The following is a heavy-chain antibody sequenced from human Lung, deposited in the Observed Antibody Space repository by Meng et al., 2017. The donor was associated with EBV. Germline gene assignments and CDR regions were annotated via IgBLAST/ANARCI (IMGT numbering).Heavy chain of an antibody. CDR3: ARVCEVCLDY. D-gene: IGHD5/OR15-5a*01. J-gene: IGHJ4*02. Sequence: QWQLQTRGPGLVKPYQTLSLTCTVSGGSISSGGYYWSWIRQHPGKGLEWIGYIYYSGSTYYNPSLKSRVTISVDTSKNQFSLKLSSVTAADTAVYYCARVCEVCLDYWGQGTLVTVSS. CDR2: IYYSGST. CDR1: GGSISSGGYY. V-gene: IGHV4-31*03.